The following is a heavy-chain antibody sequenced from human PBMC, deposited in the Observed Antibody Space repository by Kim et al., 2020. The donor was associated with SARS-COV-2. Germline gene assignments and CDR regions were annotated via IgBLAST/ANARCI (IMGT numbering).Heavy chain of an antibody. CDR2: IYYSGST. Sequence: SETLSLTCTVSGGSISSSSYYWGWIRQPPGKGLEWIGSIYYSGSTYYNPSLKSRVTISVDTSKNQFSLKLSSVTAADTAVYYCARQSIAADSNYYYYGMDVWGQGTTVTVSS. V-gene: IGHV4-39*01. CDR3: ARQSIAADSNYYYYGMDV. D-gene: IGHD6-6*01. CDR1: GGSISSSSYY. J-gene: IGHJ6*02.